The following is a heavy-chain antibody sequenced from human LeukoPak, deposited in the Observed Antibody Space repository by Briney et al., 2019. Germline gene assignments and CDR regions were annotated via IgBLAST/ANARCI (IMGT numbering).Heavy chain of an antibody. CDR3: ARDWRDYDFWSGPNTNWFDP. Sequence: SETLSLTCAVYGGSFSGYYWSWIRQPPGKGLEWIGEINHSGSTNYNPSLKSRVTISVDTSKNQFSLKLSSVTAADTAVYYSARDWRDYDFWSGPNTNWFDPWGQGTLVTVSS. V-gene: IGHV4-34*01. CDR1: GGSFSGYY. J-gene: IGHJ5*02. CDR2: INHSGST. D-gene: IGHD3-3*01.